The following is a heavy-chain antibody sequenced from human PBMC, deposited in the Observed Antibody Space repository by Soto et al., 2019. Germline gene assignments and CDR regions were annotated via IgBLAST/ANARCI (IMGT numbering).Heavy chain of an antibody. D-gene: IGHD3-9*01. V-gene: IGHV3-11*03. CDR1: GFTFSSYA. CDR3: ARVYDILTSAWLDP. Sequence: GVLRLSCAASGFTFSSYAMSWVRQAPGKGLEWISYISTNSRYTKYADSVKGRFTISRDDAKSSLYLQMNSLRVEDTAVYYCARVYDILTSAWLDPWGQGTLVTVSS. J-gene: IGHJ5*02. CDR2: ISTNSRYT.